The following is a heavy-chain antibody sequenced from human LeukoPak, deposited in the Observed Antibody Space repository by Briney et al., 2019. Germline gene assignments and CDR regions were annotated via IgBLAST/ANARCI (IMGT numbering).Heavy chain of an antibody. D-gene: IGHD3-9*01. CDR1: GFTVSSNY. CDR3: TKDYCGKFCSAV. J-gene: IGHJ6*02. Sequence: GGSLRLSCAASGFTVSSNYMSWVRQAPGEGLEWVSVIYSGGSTYYADSVKGRFTISRDNSKNTLYLQMNSLRAEDTAKYYCTKDYCGKFCSAVWGQGTTVTVSS. V-gene: IGHV3-53*01. CDR2: IYSGGST.